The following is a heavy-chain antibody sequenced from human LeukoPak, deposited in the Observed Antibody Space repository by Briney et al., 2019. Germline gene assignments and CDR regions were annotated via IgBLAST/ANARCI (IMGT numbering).Heavy chain of an antibody. Sequence: SSETLSLTCAVSGYSISSGYYWGWIRQPPGKGLEWIGSIYYSGSTYYNPSLKSRVTISVDTSKNQFSLKLSSVTAADTAVYYCASIAGRDLLQFDYWGQGTLVTVSS. CDR3: ASIAGRDLLQFDY. V-gene: IGHV4-38-2*01. J-gene: IGHJ4*02. CDR2: IYYSGST. D-gene: IGHD2-15*01. CDR1: GYSISSGYY.